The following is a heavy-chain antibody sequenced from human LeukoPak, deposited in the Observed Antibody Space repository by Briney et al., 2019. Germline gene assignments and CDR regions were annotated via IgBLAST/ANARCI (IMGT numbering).Heavy chain of an antibody. V-gene: IGHV1-8*01. Sequence: ASVKVSCKASGYTFTSFHINWVRQATGQGLEWMGWMNPNSGDTAYAHKFQGRIPMTRSTSITTAYMELSSLRSEDTAVYYCATRRRAGAAPSAFDIWGQGTMVTVSS. CDR3: ATRRRAGAAPSAFDI. J-gene: IGHJ3*02. CDR1: GYTFTSFH. CDR2: MNPNSGDT. D-gene: IGHD7-27*01.